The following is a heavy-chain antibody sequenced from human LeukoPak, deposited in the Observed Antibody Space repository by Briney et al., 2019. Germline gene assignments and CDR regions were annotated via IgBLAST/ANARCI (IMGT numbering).Heavy chain of an antibody. J-gene: IGHJ5*01. V-gene: IGHV4-38-2*02. CDR2: VSHSGTT. CDR1: GHSITTGYF. D-gene: IGHD2-15*01. Sequence: PSETLSLTCSVSGHSITTGYFWAWIRQSPGKGLEWIASVSHSGTTYYNPPLKSRVTISLDTSRNQLSLKLGSVTAADTAVYYCVTDVLLCGGNICNFFDPWGQGILVTVSS. CDR3: VTDVLLCGGNICNFFDP.